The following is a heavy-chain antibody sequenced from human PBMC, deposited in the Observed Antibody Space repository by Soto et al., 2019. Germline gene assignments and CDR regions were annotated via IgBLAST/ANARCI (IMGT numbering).Heavy chain of an antibody. CDR3: ARDEYYYASSGYYRFDQ. CDR1: GVTLSNFA. J-gene: IGHJ4*02. V-gene: IGHV3-23*01. Sequence: PGGSLRLPGSASGVTLSNFAISWVRQAPGKGLEWVAVISDRGGSTDYAASVKGRFTISRDNSNNTVYLQMNNLRAEDTAVYYCARDEYYYASSGYYRFDQWGQGTLVTVSS. D-gene: IGHD3-22*01. CDR2: ISDRGGST.